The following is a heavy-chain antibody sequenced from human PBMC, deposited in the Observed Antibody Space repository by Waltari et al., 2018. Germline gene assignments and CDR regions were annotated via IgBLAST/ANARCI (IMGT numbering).Heavy chain of an antibody. CDR3: ARDKKVAAAGTRAPFDY. D-gene: IGHD6-13*01. J-gene: IGHJ4*02. V-gene: IGHV4-39*07. CDR2: IYYSGST. CDR1: GGSISRGGYY. Sequence: QVQLQESGPGLVKPSQTLSLTCPVSGGSISRGGYYWSWLRQHPGKGLEWIGSIYYSGSTYYNPSLKSRVTISVDTSKNQFSLKLSSVTAADTAVYYCARDKKVAAAGTRAPFDYWGQGTLVTVSS.